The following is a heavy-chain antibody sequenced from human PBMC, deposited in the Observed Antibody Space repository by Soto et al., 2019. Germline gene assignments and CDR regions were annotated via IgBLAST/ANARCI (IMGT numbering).Heavy chain of an antibody. V-gene: IGHV3-21*01. CDR2: ISSSSSYI. J-gene: IGHJ5*02. CDR1: GFTFSSYS. Sequence: GGSLRLSCAASGFTFSSYSMNWVRQAPGKGLEWVSSISSSSSYIYYADSVKGRFTISRDNAKNSLYLQMNSLRAEDTAVYYCARDFSGLSPNWFDPWGQGTLVTVSS. CDR3: ARDFSGLSPNWFDP.